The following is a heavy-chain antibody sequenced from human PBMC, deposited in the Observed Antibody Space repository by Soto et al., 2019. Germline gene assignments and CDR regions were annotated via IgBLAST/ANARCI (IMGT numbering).Heavy chain of an antibody. Sequence: PSQTLSLTCAISGDSVSSNSAAWNWIRQSPSRGLEWLGRTYYRSKWYNDYAVSVKSRITINPDTSKNQFSLQLNSVTPEDTAVYYCARNSLPVGVVTGTVSGMDVWGQGTTVTVSS. D-gene: IGHD1-7*01. J-gene: IGHJ6*02. CDR3: ARNSLPVGVVTGTVSGMDV. CDR1: GDSVSSNSAA. CDR2: TYYRSKWYN. V-gene: IGHV6-1*01.